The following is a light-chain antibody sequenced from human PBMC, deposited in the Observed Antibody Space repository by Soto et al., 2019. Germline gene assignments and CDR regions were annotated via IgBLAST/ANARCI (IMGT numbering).Light chain of an antibody. V-gene: IGKV1-27*01. J-gene: IGKJ1*01. CDR1: QGISND. CDR3: LKYKSTPST. Sequence: DIQMTQSPSSLSASVRDRVTITCRASQGISNDLAWYQQKPGKVPKLLIYAASTLQSWFPSRFSVCGSGTDFTLTISSLQPEDGATYYCLKYKSTPSTFGQGTTVEIK. CDR2: AAS.